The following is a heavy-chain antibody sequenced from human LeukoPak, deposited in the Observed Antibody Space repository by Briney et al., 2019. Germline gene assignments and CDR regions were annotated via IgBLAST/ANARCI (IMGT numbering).Heavy chain of an antibody. CDR1: GYTFTSYS. V-gene: IGHV1-46*01. D-gene: IGHD6-13*01. CDR3: ARGYMTAAGAAY. J-gene: IGHJ4*02. CDR2: INPSGGGT. Sequence: ASVKVPCKASGYTFTSYSMHWVRQAPGQGLEWMGIINPSGGGTSYAQMFQGRVTMTRDTSTSTVYMELNSLRSEDTAIYYCARGYMTAAGAAYWGQGTLVTVSS.